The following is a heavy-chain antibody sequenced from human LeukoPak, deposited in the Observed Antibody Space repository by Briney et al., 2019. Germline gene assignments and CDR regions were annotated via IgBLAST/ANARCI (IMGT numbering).Heavy chain of an antibody. Sequence: PGGSLRLSCAASGFTFSSYWMSWVRQAPGKGLEWVANIKQDGSEKYYVDSVKGRFTISRDNAKNSLYLQMNSLRAEDTAVYYCARGLRSYCSSTSCQEFGYYFDYWGQGTLVTVSS. V-gene: IGHV3-7*01. CDR2: IKQDGSEK. J-gene: IGHJ4*02. CDR1: GFTFSSYW. D-gene: IGHD2-2*01. CDR3: ARGLRSYCSSTSCQEFGYYFDY.